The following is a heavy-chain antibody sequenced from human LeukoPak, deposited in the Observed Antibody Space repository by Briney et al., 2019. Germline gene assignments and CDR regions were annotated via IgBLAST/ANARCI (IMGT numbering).Heavy chain of an antibody. CDR3: PTKVIRGNSGDDYDD. CDR1: GVTFSSYG. CDR2: ISSDGNDK. V-gene: IGHV3-30*03. J-gene: IGHJ4*02. D-gene: IGHD5-12*01. Sequence: GGSLRLSCAASGVTFSSYGMHWVRQAPGKGLEWVALISSDGNDKLYGDSVKGRFTISRDESKSTLYLQMNSLRAEDTAVYYCPTKVIRGNSGDDYDDWGQGTLVTVSS.